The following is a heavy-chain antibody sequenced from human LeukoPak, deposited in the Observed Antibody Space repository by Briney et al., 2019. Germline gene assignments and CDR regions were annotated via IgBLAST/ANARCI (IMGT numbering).Heavy chain of an antibody. CDR3: ARGSYYYDSSGYLHP. J-gene: IGHJ5*02. CDR1: GYTFTSYA. D-gene: IGHD3-22*01. CDR2: INTNTGNP. V-gene: IGHV7-4-1*02. Sequence: GASVKVSCEASGYTFTSYAMNWVRQAPGQGLEWMGWINTNTGNPTYAQGFTGRFVFSLDTSVSTAYLQISSLKVEDTAVYYCARGSYYYDSSGYLHPWGQGTLVTVSS.